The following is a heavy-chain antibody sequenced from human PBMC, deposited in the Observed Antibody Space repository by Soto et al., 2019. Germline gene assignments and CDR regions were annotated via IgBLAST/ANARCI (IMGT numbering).Heavy chain of an antibody. CDR1: GADINTYA. J-gene: IGHJ6*02. Sequence: TETLSLTCSVSGADINTYAWTWIRQPAGKGLEWIGRIYTSASINYNPSLQGRVTLSVDTSTNQVSLRLASVTAADTAMYYCARYREGGYNFYYGMDVWGQGTTVTVSS. V-gene: IGHV4-4*07. CDR3: ARYREGGYNFYYGMDV. D-gene: IGHD1-26*01. CDR2: IYTSASI.